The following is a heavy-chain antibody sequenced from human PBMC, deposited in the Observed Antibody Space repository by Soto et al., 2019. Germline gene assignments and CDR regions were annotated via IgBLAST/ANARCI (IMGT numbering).Heavy chain of an antibody. D-gene: IGHD3-10*01. CDR1: GGTFSSYA. CDR3: ATTYGSGSYVDY. V-gene: IGHV1-69*13. CDR2: IIPIFGTA. Sequence: SVKVSCKASGGTFSSYAISWVRQAPGQGLEWMGGIIPIFGTANYAQKFQGRVTITADESTSTAYMELSNLRSEDTAVYYCATTYGSGSYVDYWGQGTLVTVSS. J-gene: IGHJ4*02.